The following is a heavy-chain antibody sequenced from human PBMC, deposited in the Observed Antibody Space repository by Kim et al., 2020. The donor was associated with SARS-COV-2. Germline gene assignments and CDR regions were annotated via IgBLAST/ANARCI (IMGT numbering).Heavy chain of an antibody. CDR3: ANGGAAAQYYMDV. CDR2: ISWNSGSI. D-gene: IGHD2-2*01. J-gene: IGHJ6*03. V-gene: IGHV3-9*01. CDR1: GFTFGDHA. Sequence: GGSLRLSCAASGFTFGDHAMHWVRQAPGKGLEWVSGISWNSGSIGYADSVKGRFTISRDNAKNSLYLQMNSLRAEDTALYYCANGGAAAQYYMDVWGKGTTVTVSS.